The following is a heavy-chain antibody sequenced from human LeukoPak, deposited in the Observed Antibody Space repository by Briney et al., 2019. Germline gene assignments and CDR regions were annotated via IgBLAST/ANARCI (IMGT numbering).Heavy chain of an antibody. J-gene: IGHJ3*02. CDR3: ARQPVNTAAFDI. Sequence: PSETLSLTRTVSGGSINAYYWSWIRQPPGKGLEWIAYVRDNGENNYNPSLKSRVAISVDTANNQISLRLNFVTAADTAIYYCARQPVNTAAFDIWGLGTMVTVSS. V-gene: IGHV4-59*08. CDR2: VRDNGEN. D-gene: IGHD5-18*01. CDR1: GGSINAYY.